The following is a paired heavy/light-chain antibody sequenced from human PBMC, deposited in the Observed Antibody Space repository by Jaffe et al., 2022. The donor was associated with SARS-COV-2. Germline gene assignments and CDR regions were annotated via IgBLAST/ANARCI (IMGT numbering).Heavy chain of an antibody. D-gene: IGHD2-21*01. CDR2: INHRGST. J-gene: IGHJ2*01. CDR1: DGSFSGYY. V-gene: IGHV4-34*01. Sequence: QVQLQQWGAGLLKPSETLSLTCAVFDGSFSGYYWSWLRQPPGKGLEWIGEINHRGSTNYNPSLKSRVAMSTDTSKNQFSLKLNSVTAADTAVYYCARVFRPTWYFDLWGRGTLVTVSS. CDR3: ARVFRPTWYFDL.
Light chain of an antibody. V-gene: IGLV1-51*01. Sequence: QSVLTQPPSVSAAPGQKVTISCSGSSSNIGNNFVSWYQQLPGTAPTLLIYDNNKRPSGIPDRFSGSKSGTSATLGITGLQTGDEADYYCGTWDSSLSAVVFGGGTKLTVL. CDR1: SSNIGNNF. CDR2: DNN. J-gene: IGLJ2*01. CDR3: GTWDSSLSAVV.